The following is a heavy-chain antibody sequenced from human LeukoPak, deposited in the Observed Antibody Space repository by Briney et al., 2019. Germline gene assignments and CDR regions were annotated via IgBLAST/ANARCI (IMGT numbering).Heavy chain of an antibody. D-gene: IGHD3-22*01. J-gene: IGHJ4*02. CDR2: IYPDDSDT. Sequence: GEPLKICCKASGYIITNYWIAWLRQMRGKGLEWIGIIYPDDSDTRYSPSFQGQVTISADKSISTAYLQWSSLKASDTAMYYCARRSYYDSGGYYYDFWGQGTLVTVSS. V-gene: IGHV5-51*01. CDR1: GYIITNYW. CDR3: ARRSYYDSGGYYYDF.